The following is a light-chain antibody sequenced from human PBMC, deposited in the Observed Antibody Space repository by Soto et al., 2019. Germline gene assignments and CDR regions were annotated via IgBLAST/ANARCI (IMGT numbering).Light chain of an antibody. CDR2: DAS. CDR1: QSVSSY. J-gene: IGKJ1*01. Sequence: IVLTQSPATLSLSPWEGATLSCRASQSVSSYLAWYQQKPGQAPRLLIYDASTRATGIPARFSGSGSGTDFTLTISSLEAEDFAVYFCQQRSNWPTFGQGTKVDIK. CDR3: QQRSNWPT. V-gene: IGKV3-11*01.